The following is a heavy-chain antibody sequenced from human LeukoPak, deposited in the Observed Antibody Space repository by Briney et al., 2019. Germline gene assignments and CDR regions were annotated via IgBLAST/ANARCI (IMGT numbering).Heavy chain of an antibody. Sequence: SETLSLTCTVSGGSTSSYYWSWIRQPPGKGLEWIGYIYTSGSTNYNPSLKSRVTISVDTSKNQFSLKLSSVTAADTAVYYCARLRSGGYYYVHWGQGTLVTVSS. D-gene: IGHD3-22*01. CDR1: GGSTSSYY. CDR2: IYTSGST. J-gene: IGHJ4*02. V-gene: IGHV4-4*09. CDR3: ARLRSGGYYYVH.